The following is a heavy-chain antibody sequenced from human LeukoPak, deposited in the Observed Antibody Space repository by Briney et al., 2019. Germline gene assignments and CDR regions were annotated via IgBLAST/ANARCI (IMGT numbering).Heavy chain of an antibody. J-gene: IGHJ4*02. Sequence: GGSLRLSCEAFEFSFSSHSWNWVRQAPGKGLGWVSHISISGTSIYYADSVKGRFTISRDNAKNSVYLQMNSLRVEDTAVYYCLGGVVGIGGQGTLVTVSS. D-gene: IGHD1-26*01. CDR3: LGGVVGI. CDR2: ISISGTSI. CDR1: EFSFSSHS. V-gene: IGHV3-48*01.